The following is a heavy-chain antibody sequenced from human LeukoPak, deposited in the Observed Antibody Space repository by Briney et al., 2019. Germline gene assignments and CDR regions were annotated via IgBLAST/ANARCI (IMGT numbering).Heavy chain of an antibody. Sequence: ASVKVSCKASGYTFTGYYMHWVRQAPGQGLEWMGWINPNSGGTNYAQKLQGRVTMTTDTSTSTAYMELRSLRSDDTAVYYCARNDDILTGYYVWFDYWGQGTLVTVSS. CDR1: GYTFTGYY. D-gene: IGHD3-9*01. CDR3: ARNDDILTGYYVWFDY. V-gene: IGHV1-2*02. J-gene: IGHJ4*02. CDR2: INPNSGGT.